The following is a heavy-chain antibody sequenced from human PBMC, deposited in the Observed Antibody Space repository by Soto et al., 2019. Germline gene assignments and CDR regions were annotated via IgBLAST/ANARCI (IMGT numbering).Heavy chain of an antibody. CDR2: IHNTGNI. V-gene: IGHV4-39*07. CDR3: ARDKITGLFEY. CDR1: GSSINSNLYH. J-gene: IGHJ4*02. Sequence: SETLSLTCTVSGSSINSNLYHWGWIRHSPGKGLEWIGSIHNTGNIFYNPSLKSRVTISVDTSKNQFSLKLTSVTAADTAVYYCARDKITGLFEYWGQGTLVTVSS. D-gene: IGHD2-8*02.